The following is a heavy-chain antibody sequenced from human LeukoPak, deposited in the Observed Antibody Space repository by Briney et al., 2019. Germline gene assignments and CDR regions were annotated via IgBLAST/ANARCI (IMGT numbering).Heavy chain of an antibody. Sequence: SETLSLTCTVSGYSISSGYYWGWIRQPPGKGLEWIGSIYHSGSTHYNPSLKSRVTISGDTSKNQFSLKLSSVTAADTAVYYCARDGSSSLGENFDYWGQGTLVTVSS. CDR2: IYHSGST. J-gene: IGHJ4*02. V-gene: IGHV4-38-2*02. D-gene: IGHD6-6*01. CDR1: GYSISSGYY. CDR3: ARDGSSSLGENFDY.